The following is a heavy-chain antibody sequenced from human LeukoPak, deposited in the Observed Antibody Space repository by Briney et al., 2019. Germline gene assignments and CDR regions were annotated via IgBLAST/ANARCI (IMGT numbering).Heavy chain of an antibody. V-gene: IGHV3-7*04. D-gene: IGHD1-26*01. CDR1: AFTFSSYC. Sequence: GGTLRLSCAASAFTFSSYCMSWVRQAPGKGLEWVANIKQDGSEKYYVDSVKGRFTISRDNAKNSLYLQMNSLSAEDTAVYYCARDRGSYGAFDIWGQGTMVTVSS. CDR3: ARDRGSYGAFDI. CDR2: IKQDGSEK. J-gene: IGHJ3*02.